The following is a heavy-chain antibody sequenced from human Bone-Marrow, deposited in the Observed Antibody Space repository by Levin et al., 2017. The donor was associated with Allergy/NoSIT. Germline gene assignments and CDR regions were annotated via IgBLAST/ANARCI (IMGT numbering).Heavy chain of an antibody. CDR3: ARPGGVLAGVYCSGGSSVGWRANYYYYGMDV. CDR2: IYYSGST. Sequence: SETLSLTCTVSGGSISSSSYYWGWIRQPPGKGLEWIGSIYYSGSTYYNPSLKSRVTISVDTSKNQFSLKLSSVTAADTAVYYCARPGGVLAGVYCSGGSSVGWRANYYYYGMDVWGQGTTVTVSS. D-gene: IGHD2-15*01. J-gene: IGHJ6*02. CDR1: GGSISSSSYY. V-gene: IGHV4-39*01.